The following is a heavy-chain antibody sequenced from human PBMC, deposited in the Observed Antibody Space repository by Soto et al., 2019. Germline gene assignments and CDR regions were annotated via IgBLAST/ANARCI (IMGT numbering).Heavy chain of an antibody. V-gene: IGHV3-33*06. Sequence: GGSVSLSCAPPGSTFSTYAMHWFLQAPGKGLEWVAVIWYDGSYKYYADSVKGRFTISRDNSRTTLYLQMNSLRAEDTAVYYCAKDEGRYTYGLRDCRGQGTLVTVSS. CDR2: IWYDGSYK. CDR3: AKDEGRYTYGLRDC. D-gene: IGHD5-18*01. CDR1: GSTFSTYA. J-gene: IGHJ4*02.